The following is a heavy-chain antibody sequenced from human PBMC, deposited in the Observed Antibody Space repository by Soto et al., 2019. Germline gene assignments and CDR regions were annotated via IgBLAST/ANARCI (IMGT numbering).Heavy chain of an antibody. CDR2: IYHSGSS. V-gene: IGHV4-4*02. D-gene: IGHD4-17*01. CDR1: SDSVSSSYW. J-gene: IGHJ4*02. Sequence: QVQLQESGPGLVKPSGTLSLTCAVSSDSVSSSYWWSWVRQPPGKGLEWIGEIYHSGSSHYNPSLKTLVTISMDKSKNQFSLKLNSVTAADTAVYYCARGGDYRFDYWGQGILVTVSS. CDR3: ARGGDYRFDY.